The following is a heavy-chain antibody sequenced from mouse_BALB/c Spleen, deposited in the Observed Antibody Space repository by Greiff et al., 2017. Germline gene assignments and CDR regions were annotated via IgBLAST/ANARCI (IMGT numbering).Heavy chain of an antibody. D-gene: IGHD2-14*01. J-gene: IGHJ2*01. CDR1: GFNIKDYY. Sequence: VRLQQSGAELVRPGALVKLSCKASGFNIKDYYMHWVKQRPEQGLEWIGWIDPENGNTIYDPKFQGKASITADTSSNTAYLQLSSLTSEDTAVYYCARGRYDYFDYWGQGTTLTVSS. CDR3: ARGRYDYFDY. V-gene: IGHV14-1*02. CDR2: IDPENGNT.